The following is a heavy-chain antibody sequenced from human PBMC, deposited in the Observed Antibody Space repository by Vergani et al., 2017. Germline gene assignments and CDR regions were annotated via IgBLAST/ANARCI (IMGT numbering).Heavy chain of an antibody. V-gene: IGHV3-30-3*01. CDR3: ARTRNRNYVFLDY. D-gene: IGHD1-7*01. J-gene: IGHJ4*02. CDR1: GFTFSSYA. Sequence: QVQLVESGGGVVQPGRSLRLSCAASGFTFSSYAMHWVRQAPGKGLEWVAVISYDGSNKYYADSVKGRFTISRDNSKNTLYLQMNSLRAEDTAVYYCARTRNRNYVFLDYWGQGTLVTVSS. CDR2: ISYDGSNK.